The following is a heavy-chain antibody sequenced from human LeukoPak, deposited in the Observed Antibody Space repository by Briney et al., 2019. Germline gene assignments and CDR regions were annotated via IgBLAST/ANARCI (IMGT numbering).Heavy chain of an antibody. CDR1: GFTFSSYW. J-gene: IGHJ4*02. CDR3: ARETGQQLSEGQFDY. CDR2: IKQDGSEK. V-gene: IGHV3-7*01. D-gene: IGHD6-13*01. Sequence: PGGSLRLSCAASGFTFSSYWMSWVRQAPGKGLEWVANIKQDGSEKYYVDSVKGRFTISRDNAKNSLYLQMNSLRAEDTAVYYCARETGQQLSEGQFDYWGQGTLVTVSS.